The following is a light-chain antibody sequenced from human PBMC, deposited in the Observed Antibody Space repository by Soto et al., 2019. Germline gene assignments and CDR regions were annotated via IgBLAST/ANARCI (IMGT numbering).Light chain of an antibody. J-gene: IGKJ1*01. V-gene: IGKV1-39*01. Sequence: GDRVTITCRASQSISSWLAWYQQKPGKAPKLLIYAASTLQSGVPSRFSGSGSGTDFTLTISSLQPEDFATYYCQQSFSTPQTFGQGTKVDIK. CDR3: QQSFSTPQT. CDR1: QSISSW. CDR2: AAS.